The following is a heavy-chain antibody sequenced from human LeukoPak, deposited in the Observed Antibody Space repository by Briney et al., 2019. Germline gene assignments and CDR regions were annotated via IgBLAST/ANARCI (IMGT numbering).Heavy chain of an antibody. CDR1: GYTFTGDY. V-gene: IGHV1-2*02. CDR2: INPNSGGT. D-gene: IGHD5-12*01. Sequence: ASVKVSCKASGYTFTGDYMHWVRQAPGQGLEWMGWINPNSGGTNYAQKFQGRVTMTRDTSISTAYMELRSLRSDDTAVYYCARDLVGYSGYESIGYWGQGTLVTVSS. J-gene: IGHJ4*02. CDR3: ARDLVGYSGYESIGY.